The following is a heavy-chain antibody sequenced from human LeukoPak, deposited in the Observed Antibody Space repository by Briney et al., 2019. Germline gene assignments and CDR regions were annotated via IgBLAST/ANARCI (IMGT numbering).Heavy chain of an antibody. J-gene: IGHJ3*02. Sequence: SETLSLTCTVSGGSISSYYWSWIRQPPGKGLEWIGYIYYSGSTNYNPSLKSRVTISVDTSKNQFSLKLSSVTAADTAVYYCAREAVMKENAFDIWGQGTMVTVSS. V-gene: IGHV4-59*01. CDR3: AREAVMKENAFDI. CDR2: IYYSGST. D-gene: IGHD6-25*01. CDR1: GGSISSYY.